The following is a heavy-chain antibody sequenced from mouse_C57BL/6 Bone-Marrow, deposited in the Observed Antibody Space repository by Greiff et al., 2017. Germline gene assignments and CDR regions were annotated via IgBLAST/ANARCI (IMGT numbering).Heavy chain of an antibody. CDR2: IFPGSGST. CDR1: GYTFTDYY. Sequence: QVQLKESGPELVKPGASVKISCKASGYTFTDYYINWVKQRPGQGLEWIGWIFPGSGSTYYNEKFKGKAKLTVEKSSSTAYMLLSSLTSEDSAVYCCARWQLGPPFDYWGQGTTLTVSS. V-gene: IGHV1-75*01. D-gene: IGHD4-1*02. CDR3: ARWQLGPPFDY. J-gene: IGHJ2*01.